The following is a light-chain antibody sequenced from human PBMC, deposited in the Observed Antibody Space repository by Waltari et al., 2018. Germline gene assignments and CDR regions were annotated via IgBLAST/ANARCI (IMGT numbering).Light chain of an antibody. CDR1: TRDIGDYNY. J-gene: IGLJ3*02. CDR3: SSYGGNNNVL. V-gene: IGLV2-8*01. CDR2: EVN. Sequence: QSALTQPPSASGSPGQSITISCAGTTRDIGDYNYVSCYQQRPGKAPKLIIFEVNERPSGVPDGVSGSKSGNTASLTVSGLQAEDEADYYCSSYGGNNNVLFGGGTKLTVL.